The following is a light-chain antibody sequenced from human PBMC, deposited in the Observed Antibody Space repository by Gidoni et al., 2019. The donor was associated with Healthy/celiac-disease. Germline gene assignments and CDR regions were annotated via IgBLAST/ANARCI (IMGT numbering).Light chain of an antibody. CDR3: QQYNSYSYT. Sequence: DIEMNQSPSTRYASVGDRVTITCRASQSISSWLAWYQQKPGKAPKLLIYDASSLESGVPSRFSGSGSGTEFTLTISSLQPDDFATYYCQQYNSYSYTFGQGTKLEIK. CDR1: QSISSW. CDR2: DAS. V-gene: IGKV1-5*01. J-gene: IGKJ2*01.